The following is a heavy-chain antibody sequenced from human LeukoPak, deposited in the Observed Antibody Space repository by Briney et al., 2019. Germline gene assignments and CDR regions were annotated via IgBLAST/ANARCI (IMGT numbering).Heavy chain of an antibody. Sequence: GGSLSLSCAASGFTFSSYSMTWVRQAPGKGLERVSSMSSGGTYIYYADSMRGRVTISRDNAKSSLYLLMNSLRVEDTAVYYCARERPTGASRRFVVQWGQGTLVTVSS. J-gene: IGHJ4*02. D-gene: IGHD3-16*01. V-gene: IGHV3-21*01. CDR3: ARERPTGASRRFVVQ. CDR1: GFTFSSYS. CDR2: MSSGGTYI.